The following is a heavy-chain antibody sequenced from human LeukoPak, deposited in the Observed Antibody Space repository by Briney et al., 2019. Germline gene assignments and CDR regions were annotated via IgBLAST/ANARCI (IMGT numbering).Heavy chain of an antibody. D-gene: IGHD3-10*01. CDR2: IYYSGST. Sequence: PSETLSLTCTVSGYSISSGYYWGWIRQPPGKGLEWIGYIYYSGSTNYNPSLKSRVTISVDTSKNQFSLKLSSVAAADTAVYYCAREDQLGDLFDYWGQGTMVTVSS. CDR1: GYSISSGYY. J-gene: IGHJ4*02. CDR3: AREDQLGDLFDY. V-gene: IGHV4-61*01.